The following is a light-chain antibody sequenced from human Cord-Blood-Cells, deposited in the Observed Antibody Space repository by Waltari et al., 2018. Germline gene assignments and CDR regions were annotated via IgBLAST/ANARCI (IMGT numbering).Light chain of an antibody. CDR1: SHDVGGYNY. V-gene: IGLV2-11*01. Sequence: QSDLTQPRSVSGSPGQSVTLSCTGTSHDVGGYNYASWYQQHPGKAPKLMIYDVSKRPSGVPDRFSGAKSGNTASLTISGLQAEDEADYYCCSYAGSYTPWVFGGGTKLTVL. CDR3: CSYAGSYTPWV. CDR2: DVS. J-gene: IGLJ3*02.